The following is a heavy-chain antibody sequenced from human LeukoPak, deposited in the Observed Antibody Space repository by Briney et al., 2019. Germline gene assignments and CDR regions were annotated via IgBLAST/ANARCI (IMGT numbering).Heavy chain of an antibody. V-gene: IGHV1-2*02. CDR2: INPNSGGT. CDR3: ARESLGSYKTVGIVARGHDAFDM. Sequence: GASVKVSCKASGYTFTGYYMHWVRQAPGQGLEWMGWINPNSGGTNYAQKFQGRVTMTRDTSISTAYMELSRLRSEDTAVYYCARESLGSYKTVGIVARGHDAFDMWGQGTMVTVSS. D-gene: IGHD5-12*01. J-gene: IGHJ3*02. CDR1: GYTFTGYY.